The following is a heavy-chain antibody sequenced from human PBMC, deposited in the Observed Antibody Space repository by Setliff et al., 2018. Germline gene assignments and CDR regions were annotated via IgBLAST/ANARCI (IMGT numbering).Heavy chain of an antibody. Sequence: ASVKVSCKASGYTFTDSFIHWVRQAPGQGFEWLGWINPNRDDTKYAQKFQHRILMAKDTSLNTVYVELSSLRSDDTATYYCARDGSAFFYQNWGQGALVTVSS. CDR2: INPNRDDT. J-gene: IGHJ4*02. D-gene: IGHD1-26*01. V-gene: IGHV1-2*02. CDR3: ARDGSAFFYQN. CDR1: GYTFTDSF.